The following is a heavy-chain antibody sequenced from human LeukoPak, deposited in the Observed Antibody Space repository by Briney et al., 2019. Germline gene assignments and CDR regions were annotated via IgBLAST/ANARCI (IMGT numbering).Heavy chain of an antibody. CDR3: AKLAYPYSSRSYYYYMDV. Sequence: GESLRLSCAASGFTFSSYGMHWVRQAPGKGLEWVAFIRYDGSNKYYADSVKGRFTISRDNSKNTLYLQMNSLRAEDTAVYYCAKLAYPYSSRSYYYYMDVWGKGTTVTVSS. D-gene: IGHD6-19*01. CDR1: GFTFSSYG. CDR2: IRYDGSNK. J-gene: IGHJ6*03. V-gene: IGHV3-30*02.